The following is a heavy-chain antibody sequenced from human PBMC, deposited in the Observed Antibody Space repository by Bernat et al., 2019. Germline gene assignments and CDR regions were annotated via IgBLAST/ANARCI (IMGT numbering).Heavy chain of an antibody. J-gene: IGHJ4*02. D-gene: IGHD6-6*01. CDR1: GFTFSSYG. CDR3: ARDSSSSVFDY. Sequence: QVQLVESGGGVVQPGRSLRLSCAASGFTFSSYGMHWVRQAPGKGLEWVAVIWYDGSNKYYADSVKGRFTISRENSKNTLYLQMNSLRAEDTAVYYCARDSSSSVFDYWGQGTLVTVSS. V-gene: IGHV3-33*01. CDR2: IWYDGSNK.